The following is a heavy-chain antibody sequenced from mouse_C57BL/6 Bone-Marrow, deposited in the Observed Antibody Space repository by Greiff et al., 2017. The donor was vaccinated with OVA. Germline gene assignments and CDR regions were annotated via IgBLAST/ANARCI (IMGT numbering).Heavy chain of an antibody. CDR3: ARSPITTVVARWYFDV. Sequence: QVTLKESGPGILQSSQTLSLTCSFSGFSLSTSGMGVSWIRQPSGKGLEWLAHIYWDDDKRYNPSLKSRLTISKDTSRNQVFLKITSVDTADTATYYCARSPITTVVARWYFDVWGTGTTVTVSS. CDR1: GFSLSTSGMG. J-gene: IGHJ1*03. CDR2: IYWDDDK. D-gene: IGHD1-1*01. V-gene: IGHV8-12*01.